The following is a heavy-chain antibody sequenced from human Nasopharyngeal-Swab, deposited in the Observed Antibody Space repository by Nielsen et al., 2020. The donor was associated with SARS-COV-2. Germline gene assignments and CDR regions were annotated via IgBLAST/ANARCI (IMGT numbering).Heavy chain of an antibody. D-gene: IGHD6-13*01. J-gene: IGHJ5*02. Sequence: ASVKVSCKVSGYTLTELSMNWVRQAPGKGLEWMGGFDPEDGETIYAQKFQGRVTMTEDTSTDTAYMELSSLRSEDTAVYYCATGGIALGRFDPWGQGTLVTVSS. CDR1: GYTLTELS. V-gene: IGHV1-24*01. CDR2: FDPEDGET. CDR3: ATGGIALGRFDP.